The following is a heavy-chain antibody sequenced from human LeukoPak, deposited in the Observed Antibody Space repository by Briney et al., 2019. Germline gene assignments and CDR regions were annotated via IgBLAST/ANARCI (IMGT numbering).Heavy chain of an antibody. J-gene: IGHJ4*02. D-gene: IGHD4-17*01. V-gene: IGHV3-30*02. Sequence: GGSLRLSCAASGFTFSSYGMHWVRQAPGKGLEGVAFIRYDGSNKYYADSVKGRFTISRDNSKNTLYLQMNSLRAEDTAVYYCANDGYGDYVIDYLGQGTLVTVSS. CDR2: IRYDGSNK. CDR1: GFTFSSYG. CDR3: ANDGYGDYVIDY.